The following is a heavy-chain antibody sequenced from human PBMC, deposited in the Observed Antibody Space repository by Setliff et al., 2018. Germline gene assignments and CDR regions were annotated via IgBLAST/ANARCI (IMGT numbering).Heavy chain of an antibody. CDR1: GGSFSDYY. CDR2: INQSGNT. D-gene: IGHD3-3*01. J-gene: IGHJ4*02. CDR3: GFWSSYYKNDY. Sequence: PSETLSLTCTVYGGSFSDYYWGWIRQSPGKRPEWIAEINQSGNTNYNPSLNSRVSVSVDTPTNQFSLKVFSVTAADTAVYYCGFWSSYYKNDYWAQGTLVTVSS. V-gene: IGHV4-34*01.